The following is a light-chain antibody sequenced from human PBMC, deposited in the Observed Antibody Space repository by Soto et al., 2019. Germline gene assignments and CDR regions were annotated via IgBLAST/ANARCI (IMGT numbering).Light chain of an antibody. CDR3: QQSYSTLSIT. Sequence: DIQMTQSPSSLSASVGDRVTITCRASESIARHLNWYQQKPGKAPKLLIYAASTVQNGVPSRFRGGGSGTDFTLTISNLQPEDFATYYCQQSYSTLSITFGRGTRLEIK. CDR2: AAS. V-gene: IGKV1-39*01. J-gene: IGKJ5*01. CDR1: ESIARH.